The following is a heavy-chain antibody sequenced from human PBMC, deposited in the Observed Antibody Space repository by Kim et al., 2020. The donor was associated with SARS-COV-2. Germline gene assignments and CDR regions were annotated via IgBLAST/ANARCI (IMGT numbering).Heavy chain of an antibody. CDR1: GFTFSGSA. CDR2: IRSKANSYAT. Sequence: GGSLRLSCAASGFTFSGSAMHWVRQASGKGLEWVGRIRSKANSYATAYAASVKGRFTISRDDSKNTAYLQMNSLKTEDTAVYYCTRQEYYYDSSGFYYYYGMDVWGQGTTVTVSS. CDR3: TRQEYYYDSSGFYYYYGMDV. V-gene: IGHV3-73*01. D-gene: IGHD3-22*01. J-gene: IGHJ6*02.